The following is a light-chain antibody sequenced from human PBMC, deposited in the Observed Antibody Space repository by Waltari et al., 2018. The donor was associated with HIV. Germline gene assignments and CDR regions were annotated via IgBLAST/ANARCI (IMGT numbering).Light chain of an antibody. CDR3: QQRSNWPPLT. V-gene: IGKV3-11*01. J-gene: IGKJ4*01. CDR2: DAS. Sequence: EIVLTQSPATLSLSPGERATLSCRASQSVSSYLAWYQQKPGPAPRLLSYDASNRATGIPARFSGSGSGTDFTLTISSLEPEDFAVYYCQQRSNWPPLTFGGGTKVEIK. CDR1: QSVSSY.